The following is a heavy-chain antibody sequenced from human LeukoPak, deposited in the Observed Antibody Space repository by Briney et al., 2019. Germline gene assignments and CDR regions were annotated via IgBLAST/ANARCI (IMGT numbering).Heavy chain of an antibody. CDR1: GFTFSSYS. V-gene: IGHV3-21*01. CDR3: ARVKYDSSGYYGILDY. Sequence: PGGSLRLSCAASGFTFSSYSMNWVRQAPGKGLEWVSSITRSSNFIKYADSVKGRFTISRDNAKNSLYLQMNSLRAEDTAVYYCARVKYDSSGYYGILDYWGQGTQVTVSS. J-gene: IGHJ4*02. CDR2: ITRSSNFI. D-gene: IGHD3-22*01.